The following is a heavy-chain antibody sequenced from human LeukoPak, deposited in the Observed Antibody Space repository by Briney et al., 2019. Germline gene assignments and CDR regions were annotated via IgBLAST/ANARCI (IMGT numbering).Heavy chain of an antibody. J-gene: IGHJ5*02. CDR1: GGSISSGDYY. CDR3: ARGHDSSGYDSGWFDP. Sequence: SETLSLTCTVSGGSISSGDYYWSWIRQPPGKGLEWIGYIYYSGSTYYSPSLKSRVTISVDTSKNQFSLKLSSVTAADTAVYYCARGHDSSGYDSGWFDPWGQGTLVTVSS. CDR2: IYYSGST. D-gene: IGHD3-22*01. V-gene: IGHV4-30-4*01.